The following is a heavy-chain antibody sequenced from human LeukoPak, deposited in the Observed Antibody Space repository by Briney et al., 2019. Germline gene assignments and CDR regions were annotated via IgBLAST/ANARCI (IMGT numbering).Heavy chain of an antibody. J-gene: IGHJ4*02. Sequence: PGGSLRLSCAASGFTFSSYWMSWVRQAPGKGLEWVANIKQDGSEKYYVDSVKGRFTISRDNAKNSLYLQMNSLRAEDTAVYYCARDSNDYSGNFESYWGQGTLVTASS. CDR1: GFTFSSYW. CDR3: ARDSNDYSGNFESY. CDR2: IKQDGSEK. V-gene: IGHV3-7*01. D-gene: IGHD4-23*01.